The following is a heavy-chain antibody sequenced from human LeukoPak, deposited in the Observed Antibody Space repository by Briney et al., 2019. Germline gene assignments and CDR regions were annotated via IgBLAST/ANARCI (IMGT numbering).Heavy chain of an antibody. V-gene: IGHV3-48*02. J-gene: IGHJ4*02. CDR2: ISSDSSTI. CDR3: ARDSGNHYDQLDC. Sequence: GGSLRLSCAASGFTFNSYNMNWVRQAPGKGLEWISYISSDSSTIFYADSVKGRFTISRDNVKNSLFLQLNSLRDEDTATYYCARDSGNHYDQLDCWGQGTLVTVSS. D-gene: IGHD1-26*01. CDR1: GFTFNSYN.